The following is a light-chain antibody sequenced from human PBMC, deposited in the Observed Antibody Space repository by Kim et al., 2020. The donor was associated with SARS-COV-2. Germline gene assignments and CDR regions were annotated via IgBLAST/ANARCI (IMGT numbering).Light chain of an antibody. CDR2: RNN. Sequence: QTATLTCTGNNNNVGNQGAAWLQQHQGHPPKLLSYRNNNRPSGISERLSASRSGNTASLTITGLQPEDEADYHCSAWDSSLSAWVFGGGTQLTVL. J-gene: IGLJ3*02. V-gene: IGLV10-54*01. CDR1: NNNVGNQG. CDR3: SAWDSSLSAWV.